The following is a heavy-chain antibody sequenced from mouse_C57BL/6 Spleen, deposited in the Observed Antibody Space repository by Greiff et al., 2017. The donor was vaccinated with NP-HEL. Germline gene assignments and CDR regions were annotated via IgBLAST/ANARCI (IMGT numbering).Heavy chain of an antibody. CDR3: ARGSSYGWYFDV. D-gene: IGHD1-1*01. Sequence: EVQLHQSGAELVKPGASVKLSCTASGFNIKDYYMHWVKQRTEQGLEWIGRIDPEDGEPKYAPNFQGKATITADTSSNTAYLQLSSLTSEDTAVYYCARGSSYGWYFDVWGTGTTVTVSS. J-gene: IGHJ1*03. CDR2: IDPEDGEP. CDR1: GFNIKDYY. V-gene: IGHV14-2*01.